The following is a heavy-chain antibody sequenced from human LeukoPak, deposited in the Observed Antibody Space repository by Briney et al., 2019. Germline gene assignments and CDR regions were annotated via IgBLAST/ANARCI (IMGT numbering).Heavy chain of an antibody. CDR3: ARDLRVPYYYGSGSFKFWFDP. CDR1: GGSISSYY. Sequence: SETLSLTCTVSGGSISSYYWSWIRQPAGKGLEWIGRIYTSGSTNYNPSLKSRVTMSVDTSKNQFSLKLSSVTAADTAVYYCARDLRVPYYYGSGSFKFWFDPWGQGTLATVSS. D-gene: IGHD3-10*01. J-gene: IGHJ5*02. V-gene: IGHV4-4*07. CDR2: IYTSGST.